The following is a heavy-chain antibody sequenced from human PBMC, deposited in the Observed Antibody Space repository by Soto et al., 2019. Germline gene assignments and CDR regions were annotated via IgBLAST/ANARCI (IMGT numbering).Heavy chain of an antibody. Sequence: QVQLPESGPGLVKPSDTLSLTCAVSGYSISSSNWWGWIRQPPGKGLEWIGYIYYSGTTYYNPSLKSRVTMSVDTSKNQFSLKLTSVTAVDTAVYYWARREIQGPIDYWGQGTLVTVSA. CDR1: GYSISSSNW. V-gene: IGHV4-28*01. CDR3: ARREIQGPIDY. J-gene: IGHJ4*02. CDR2: IYYSGTT. D-gene: IGHD1-26*01.